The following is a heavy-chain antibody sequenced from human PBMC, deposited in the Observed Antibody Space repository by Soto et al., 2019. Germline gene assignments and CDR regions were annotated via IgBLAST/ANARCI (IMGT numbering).Heavy chain of an antibody. V-gene: IGHV3-23*01. CDR1: GFTFSSYA. Sequence: GGSLRLSCAASGFTFSSYAMSWVRQAPGKGLEWVSAISGSGGSTYYADSVKGRFTISRDNSKNTLYLQMNSLRVEDTAVYYCAKDPHYYGSGSYQAGYFDYWGQGTLVTVSS. CDR3: AKDPHYYGSGSYQAGYFDY. CDR2: ISGSGGST. D-gene: IGHD3-10*01. J-gene: IGHJ4*02.